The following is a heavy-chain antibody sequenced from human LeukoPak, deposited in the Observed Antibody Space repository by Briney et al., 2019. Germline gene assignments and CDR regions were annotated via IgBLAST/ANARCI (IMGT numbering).Heavy chain of an antibody. CDR1: EFSVGSNY. V-gene: IGHV3-66*01. J-gene: IGHJ4*02. CDR3: ARATPSGGVIVNGY. D-gene: IGHD3-16*02. Sequence: PGGSLRLSCAASEFSVGSNYMTWVRQAPGKGLEWVSLIYSGGSTYYADSVKGRFTISRDNSKNTLYLQMNSLRAEDTAVYYCARATPSGGVIVNGYWGQGTLVTVSS. CDR2: IYSGGST.